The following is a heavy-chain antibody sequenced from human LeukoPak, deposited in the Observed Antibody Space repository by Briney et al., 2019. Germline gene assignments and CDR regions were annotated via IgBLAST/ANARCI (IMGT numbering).Heavy chain of an antibody. V-gene: IGHV4-39*01. J-gene: IGHJ4*02. CDR2: IYYSGST. Sequence: SETLSLTCTVSGGSTSSGTYYWGWIRQPPGKGLEGIGSIYYSGSTYYNPSLKSRVTISVDTSKNQFSLKLNSVTAADRAVYYCATYIGDTYRYFAYWGQGALVTVSS. CDR3: ATYIGDTYRYFAY. D-gene: IGHD2-21*01. CDR1: GGSTSSGTYY.